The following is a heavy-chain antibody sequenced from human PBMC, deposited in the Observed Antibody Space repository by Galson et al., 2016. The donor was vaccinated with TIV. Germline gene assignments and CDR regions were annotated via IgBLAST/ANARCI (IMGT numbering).Heavy chain of an antibody. D-gene: IGHD3-10*01. V-gene: IGHV3-30*03. CDR1: GFIFIDYG. CDR2: ISYDGSNQ. J-gene: IGHJ3*02. CDR3: VLPMSYGFDI. Sequence: SLRLSCAASGFIFIDYGMNWVRQAPGKGLEWVAVISYDGSNQHYRDSVKGRFTISRDNSTNTLYLQMKSLRVEDTAVYYCVLPMSYGFDIWGQGTMVTVSS.